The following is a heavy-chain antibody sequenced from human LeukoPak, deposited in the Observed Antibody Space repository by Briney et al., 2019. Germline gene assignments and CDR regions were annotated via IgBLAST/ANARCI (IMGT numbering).Heavy chain of an antibody. CDR3: ARVFRSVGATEVDY. V-gene: IGHV3-21*01. CDR1: GFTFSSYS. Sequence: GGSLRLSCAASGFTFSSYSMNWVRQAPGKGLEWVSSISSSSSYMYYADSVKGRFTISRDNAKNSLYLQMNSLRAEDTAVYYCARVFRSVGATEVDYWGQGTLVTVSS. D-gene: IGHD1-26*01. CDR2: ISSSSSYM. J-gene: IGHJ4*02.